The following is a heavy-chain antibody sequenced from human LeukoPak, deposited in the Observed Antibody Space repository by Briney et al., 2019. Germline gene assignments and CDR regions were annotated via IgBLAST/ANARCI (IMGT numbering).Heavy chain of an antibody. D-gene: IGHD6-6*01. CDR3: AKESSAFDI. Sequence: GGSLRLSCAVSGFSVRNYVIHWVRQAPGKGLEWVALIRFDENDIYYADFVRGRFTISRDNSKNTVYLQMNSLQVEDTAVHYCAKESSAFDIWGQGTRVTVSS. CDR2: IRFDENDI. J-gene: IGHJ3*02. CDR1: GFSVRNYV. V-gene: IGHV3-30*02.